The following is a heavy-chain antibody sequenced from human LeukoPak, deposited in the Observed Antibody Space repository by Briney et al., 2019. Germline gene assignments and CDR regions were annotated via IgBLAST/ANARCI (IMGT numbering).Heavy chain of an antibody. CDR1: GFTFSSYG. CDR3: AKSEATMIVAPLGY. Sequence: GRSLRLSCDASGFTFSSYGMDWVRQAPGKGLEWVAVISYDGSNKYYADSVKGRFTISRDNSKNTLYLQMNSLRAEDTAVYYCAKSEATMIVAPLGYWGQGTLVTVSS. J-gene: IGHJ4*02. V-gene: IGHV3-30*18. CDR2: ISYDGSNK. D-gene: IGHD3-22*01.